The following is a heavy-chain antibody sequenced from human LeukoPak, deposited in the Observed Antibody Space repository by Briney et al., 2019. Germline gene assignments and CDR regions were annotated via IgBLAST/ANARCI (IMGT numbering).Heavy chain of an antibody. Sequence: SGGSLRLSCAASGFTVSSNYMTWVRQAPGKGLEWVSVIYSGGSTYYADSVKGRFTISRDDSKNTLYLQMNSLRAEDTAVYYCAKPRRGYSPDYWGQGTLVTVSS. CDR3: AKPRRGYSPDY. CDR2: IYSGGST. D-gene: IGHD2-15*01. CDR1: GFTVSSNY. J-gene: IGHJ4*02. V-gene: IGHV3-66*01.